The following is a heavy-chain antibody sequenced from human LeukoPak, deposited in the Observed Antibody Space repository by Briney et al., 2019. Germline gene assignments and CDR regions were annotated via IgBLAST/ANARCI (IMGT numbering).Heavy chain of an antibody. D-gene: IGHD3-22*01. Sequence: PGASVKVSCTASGGTFSSYAISWVRQAPGQGLEWMGGIIPIFGTANYAQKFQGRVTITADKSTSTAYMELSSLRSEDTAVYYCARYDLSPYYYDSSVPFDIWGQGTMVTVSS. CDR2: IIPIFGTA. CDR1: GGTFSSYA. J-gene: IGHJ3*02. CDR3: ARYDLSPYYYDSSVPFDI. V-gene: IGHV1-69*06.